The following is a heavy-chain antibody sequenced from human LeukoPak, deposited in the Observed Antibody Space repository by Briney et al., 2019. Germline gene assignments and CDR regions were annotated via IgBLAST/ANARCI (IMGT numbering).Heavy chain of an antibody. J-gene: IGHJ3*02. CDR3: ARGEDYYDSSGLPHDAFDI. D-gene: IGHD3-22*01. V-gene: IGHV3-7*01. Sequence: GGSLRLSCAASGFTFSSNWMNWVRQAPGKGLEWVANIKEDGSEKYYADSVKGRFTISRDNSKNLLYLQMNSLRAEDTAVYYCARGEDYYDSSGLPHDAFDIWGQGTMVTVSS. CDR2: IKEDGSEK. CDR1: GFTFSSNW.